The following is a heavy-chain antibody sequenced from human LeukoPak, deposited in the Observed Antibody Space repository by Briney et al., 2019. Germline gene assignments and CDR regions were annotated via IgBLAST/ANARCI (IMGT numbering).Heavy chain of an antibody. J-gene: IGHJ5*02. Sequence: GGSLRLSCAASGFTFSSYAMHWVRQAPGKGLEWVAVISYDGSNKYYADSVKGRFTISRDNAKNSVYLQMNSLRPEDTAVYYCARRQYDFWSGYYKPSVPNWFDRWGQGTLVTVSS. CDR2: ISYDGSNK. D-gene: IGHD3-3*01. V-gene: IGHV3-30*04. CDR3: ARRQYDFWSGYYKPSVPNWFDR. CDR1: GFTFSSYA.